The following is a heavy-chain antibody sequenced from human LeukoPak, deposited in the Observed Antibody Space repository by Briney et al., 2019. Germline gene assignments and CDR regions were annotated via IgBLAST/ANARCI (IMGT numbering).Heavy chain of an antibody. D-gene: IGHD3-10*01. CDR2: ISSSSSYI. CDR3: AARGGISNWFDP. Sequence: GGSLRLSCAASGFTFSTYSMNWVRQAPGKGLEWVSSISSSSSYIYYAESVKGRFTISRDNAKKSLYLQMNSLRAEDTAVYYCAARGGISNWFDPWGQGTLVTVSS. V-gene: IGHV3-21*01. CDR1: GFTFSTYS. J-gene: IGHJ5*02.